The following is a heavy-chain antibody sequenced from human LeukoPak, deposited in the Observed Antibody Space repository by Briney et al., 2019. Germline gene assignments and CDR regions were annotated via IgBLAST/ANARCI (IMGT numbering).Heavy chain of an antibody. CDR2: IYYSGST. CDR1: GGSISSGGYY. J-gene: IGHJ5*02. CDR3: ARVGLAYCGGDCYLFDP. D-gene: IGHD2-21*02. V-gene: IGHV4-61*08. Sequence: PSETLSLTCTVSGGSISSGGYYWSWIRQPPGKGLEWIGYIYYSGSTNYNPSLKSRVTISVDTSKNQFSLKLSSVTAADTAVYYCARVGLAYCGGDCYLFDPWGQGTLVTVSS.